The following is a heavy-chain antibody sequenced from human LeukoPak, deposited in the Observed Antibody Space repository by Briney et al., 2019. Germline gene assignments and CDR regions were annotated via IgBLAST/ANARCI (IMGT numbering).Heavy chain of an antibody. CDR2: INHSGST. V-gene: IGHV4-34*01. CDR1: EFIFSTYE. Sequence: GSLRLSCVDSEFIFSTYEMNWVRQPPRKGLEWIGEINHSGSTNYNQFLKSRVTISVDTSKNQFSLKLSSVTAADTAVYYCARETYNNGFDAFDIWGQGTKVTVSS. J-gene: IGHJ3*02. CDR3: ARETYNNGFDAFDI. D-gene: IGHD6-19*01.